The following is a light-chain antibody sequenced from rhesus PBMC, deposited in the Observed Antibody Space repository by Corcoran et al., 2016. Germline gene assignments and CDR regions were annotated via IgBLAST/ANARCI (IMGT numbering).Light chain of an antibody. CDR2: EVS. CDR1: QSLLDREDGNTY. J-gene: IGKJ4*01. CDR3: MQALELPLT. Sequence: DIVMTQTPLSLPVTPGEPASISCRSSQSLLDREDGNTYLDWYLQKPGPVPQLFSYEVSNRASGVPDRVSGRGSDTDFTLKISRVEAEDVGVYYCMQALELPLTFGGGTKVEIK. V-gene: IGKV2-104*02.